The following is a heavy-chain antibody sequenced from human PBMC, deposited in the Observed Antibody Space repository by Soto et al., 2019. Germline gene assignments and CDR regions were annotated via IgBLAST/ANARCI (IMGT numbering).Heavy chain of an antibody. CDR3: ARERYDSGRPLDC. Sequence: AGGSLRLSCAASGFTFSSYGMNWVRPAPGKGLEWVSYISTSPGTIYYADSVKGRFTISRDNAKNSLYLQMNSLRAEDTAVYYCARERYDSGRPLDCWGQGTLVTVSS. CDR2: ISTSPGTI. J-gene: IGHJ4*02. D-gene: IGHD3-10*01. V-gene: IGHV3-48*03. CDR1: GFTFSSYG.